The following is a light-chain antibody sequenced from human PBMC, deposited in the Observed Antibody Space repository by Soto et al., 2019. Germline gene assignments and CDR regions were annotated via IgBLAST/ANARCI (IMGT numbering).Light chain of an antibody. V-gene: IGKV1-5*01. CDR2: DAS. Sequence: DIQMTQSPSTLSASVGDRVTITCRASQTIRSWLAWYQQKPGTAPKFLIYDASTLESGVPSRFSGSGSGTEFTLTISSLQPDDFATYYCQQYNSYSWTFGQGTKVDIK. J-gene: IGKJ1*01. CDR3: QQYNSYSWT. CDR1: QTIRSW.